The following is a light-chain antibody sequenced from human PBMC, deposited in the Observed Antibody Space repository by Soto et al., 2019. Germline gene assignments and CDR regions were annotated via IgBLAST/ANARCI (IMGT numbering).Light chain of an antibody. J-gene: IGKJ4*01. CDR3: QQYNSYLN. V-gene: IGKV1-5*03. CDR2: KAS. Sequence: DIQMTQSPSTLSASVGDRVTISFRASQSISSLLAWYQQKPGKAPKLLIYKASSLESGVPSRFSGSGSGTEFTLTISSLQPDDFATYYCQQYNSYLNFGGGTKVDIK. CDR1: QSISSL.